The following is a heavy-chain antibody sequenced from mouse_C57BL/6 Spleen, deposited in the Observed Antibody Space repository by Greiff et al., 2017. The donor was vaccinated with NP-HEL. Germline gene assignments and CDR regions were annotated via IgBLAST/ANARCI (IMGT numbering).Heavy chain of an antibody. CDR2: ISYSGST. CDR3: ARKKSYYGYGYAMDY. CDR1: GYSITSDY. V-gene: IGHV3-8*01. D-gene: IGHD2-9*01. Sequence: EVQRVESGPGLAKPSQTLSLTCSVTGYSITSDYWNWIRKFPGNKLEYMGYISYSGSTYYNPSLKSRISITRDTSKNQYYLQLNSVTTEDTATYYCARKKSYYGYGYAMDYWGQGTSVTVSS. J-gene: IGHJ4*01.